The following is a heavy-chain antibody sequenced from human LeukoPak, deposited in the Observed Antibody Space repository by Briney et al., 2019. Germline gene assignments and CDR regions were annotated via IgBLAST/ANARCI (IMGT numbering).Heavy chain of an antibody. CDR3: ACEDTMVRGKIDY. J-gene: IGHJ4*02. Sequence: SQTLSLTCTVSGGSISSGGYYWSWIRQHPGKGLEWIGYIYYSGSTYYNPSLKSRVTISVDTSKNQFSLKLSSVTAADTAVYYCACEDTMVRGKIDYWGQGTLVTVSS. CDR1: GGSISSGGYY. D-gene: IGHD3-10*01. V-gene: IGHV4-31*03. CDR2: IYYSGST.